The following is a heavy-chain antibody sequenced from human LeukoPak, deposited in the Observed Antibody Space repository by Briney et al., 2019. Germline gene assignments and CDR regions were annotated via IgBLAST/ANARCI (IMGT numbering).Heavy chain of an antibody. V-gene: IGHV1-2*02. D-gene: IGHD6-19*01. Sequence: ASVEVSCKASGYTFTGYFMHWVRQAPGQGLEWVGWINPHSGGTNYAQAFQGRVTMTSDTSISTAYMELSSLRSDDTAVYYCARDSSSGWRFDYWGQGTLSPSPQ. CDR3: ARDSSSGWRFDY. J-gene: IGHJ4*02. CDR2: INPHSGGT. CDR1: GYTFTGYF.